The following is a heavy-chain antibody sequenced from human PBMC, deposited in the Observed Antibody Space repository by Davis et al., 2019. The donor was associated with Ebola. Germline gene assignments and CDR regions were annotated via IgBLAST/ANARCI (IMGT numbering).Heavy chain of an antibody. CDR1: GFTFSSYA. D-gene: IGHD6-13*01. CDR2: ISYDGSNK. J-gene: IGHJ3*02. V-gene: IGHV3-30-3*01. CDR3: AREPPAAAALDAFDI. Sequence: GESLKISCAASGFTFSSYAMHWVRQAPGKGLEWVAVISYDGSNKYYADSVKGRFTISRDNSKNTLYLQMNSLRAEDTAVYYCAREPPAAAALDAFDIWGQGTMVTVSS.